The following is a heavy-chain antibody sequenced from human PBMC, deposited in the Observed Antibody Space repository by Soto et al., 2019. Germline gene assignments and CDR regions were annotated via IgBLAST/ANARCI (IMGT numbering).Heavy chain of an antibody. V-gene: IGHV4-59*01. Sequence: LSLTCTVSGGSFSSYYWSWIRQPPGKGLEWIGYIYDSGTTSYDPSLKSRVTISLDTSKNQFSLKLSSVTAADTAVYYCARGRGLALAGLSHYYGMDVWGQGTTVTVSS. CDR2: IYDSGTT. CDR1: GGSFSSYY. D-gene: IGHD6-19*01. J-gene: IGHJ6*02. CDR3: ARGRGLALAGLSHYYGMDV.